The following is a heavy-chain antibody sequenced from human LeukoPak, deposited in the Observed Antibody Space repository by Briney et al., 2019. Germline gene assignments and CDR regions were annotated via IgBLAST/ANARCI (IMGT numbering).Heavy chain of an antibody. V-gene: IGHV1-18*01. D-gene: IGHD3-10*01. Sequence: ASVKVSCKASGYTLTSHGISWVRQAPGQGLEWMGWISFYDGNTNYAQKLQGRMTMTTDTSTSTDYMELRSLRSDDTSVYYCARDQSPRGIDYWGEGTLVVVSA. CDR3: ARDQSPRGIDY. CDR1: GYTLTSHG. CDR2: ISFYDGNT. J-gene: IGHJ4*02.